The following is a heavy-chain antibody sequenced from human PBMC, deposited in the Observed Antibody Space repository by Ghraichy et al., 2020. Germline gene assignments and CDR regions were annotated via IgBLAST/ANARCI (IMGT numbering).Heavy chain of an antibody. J-gene: IGHJ3*02. CDR2: IYYSGST. D-gene: IGHD1-26*01. CDR1: GGSISSYY. CDR3: ARKRGYSGSYQPPDHDAFDI. V-gene: IGHV4-59*01. Sequence: SQTLSLTCTVSGGSISSYYWSWIRQPPGKGLEWIGYIYYSGSTNYNPSLKSRVTISVDTSKNQFSLKLSSVTAADTAVYYCARKRGYSGSYQPPDHDAFDIWGQGTMVTVSS.